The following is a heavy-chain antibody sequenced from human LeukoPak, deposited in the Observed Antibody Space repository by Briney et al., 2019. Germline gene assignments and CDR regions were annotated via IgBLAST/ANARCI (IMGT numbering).Heavy chain of an antibody. V-gene: IGHV4-59*08. D-gene: IGHD5-18*01. CDR1: GGSISSYY. J-gene: IGHJ4*02. CDR3: ARRLLDTAMVDYYFDY. Sequence: SETLSLTCTVSGGSISSYYWSWIRQPPGKGLEWIGYIYYSGSTNYNPSLKSRVTISVDTSKNQFSLKLSFVTAADTAVYYCARRLLDTAMVDYYFDYWGQGTLVTVSS. CDR2: IYYSGST.